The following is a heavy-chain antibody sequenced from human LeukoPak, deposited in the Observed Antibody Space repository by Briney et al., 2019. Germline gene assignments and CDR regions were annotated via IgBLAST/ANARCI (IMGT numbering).Heavy chain of an antibody. CDR3: AKDGLTYYDILTGYYGPENNSWFDP. V-gene: IGHV3-43*02. Sequence: GGSLRLSCAASGFTFDDYAMHWVRHAPGKGLEWVSLISGDGGSTYYADSVKGRFTISRHNSKNSLYLQLNSLRTEDTALYYCAKDGLTYYDILTGYYGPENNSWFDPWGQGTLVTVSS. D-gene: IGHD3-9*01. CDR2: ISGDGGST. J-gene: IGHJ5*02. CDR1: GFTFDDYA.